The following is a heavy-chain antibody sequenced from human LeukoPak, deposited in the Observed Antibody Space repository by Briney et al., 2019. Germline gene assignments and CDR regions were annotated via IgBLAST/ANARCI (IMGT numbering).Heavy chain of an antibody. V-gene: IGHV1-2*02. D-gene: IGHD3-3*01. J-gene: IGHJ5*02. CDR1: GYTFTGYH. CDR3: ARDQGLTISRNWFDP. Sequence: ASVKVSCKASGYTFTGYHIYWVRQAPGQGLEWMGWINPNSGGTNYAQKFQGRVTMTRDTPISTAYMELSRLRSDDTAVYYCARDQGLTISRNWFDPWGQGTLVIVSS. CDR2: INPNSGGT.